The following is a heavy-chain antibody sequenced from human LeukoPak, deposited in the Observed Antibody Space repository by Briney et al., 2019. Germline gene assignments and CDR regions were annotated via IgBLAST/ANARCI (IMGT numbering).Heavy chain of an antibody. CDR2: ISGSGGST. Sequence: GGSLRLSCAASGFTFSNYSMNWVRQAPGKGLEWVSAISGSGGSTYYADSVKGRFTISRDNSKNTLYLQMNSLRAEDTAVYYCAKGGRYWYFDLWGRGTLVTVSS. J-gene: IGHJ2*01. CDR3: AKGGRYWYFDL. CDR1: GFTFSNYS. V-gene: IGHV3-23*01.